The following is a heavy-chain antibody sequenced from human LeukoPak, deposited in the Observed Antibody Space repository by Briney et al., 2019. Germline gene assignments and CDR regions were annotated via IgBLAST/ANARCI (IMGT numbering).Heavy chain of an antibody. CDR3: AKDGGGYDTSGYYYGDY. V-gene: IGHV3-30*02. J-gene: IGHJ4*02. CDR1: GFTFSSYG. D-gene: IGHD3-22*01. Sequence: GGSLRLSCAASGFTFSSYGMHWVRQAPGKGLERVAFIRYDGSNKYYADSVKGRFTISGDNSKNTLYLQMNSLRAEDTAVYYCAKDGGGYDTSGYYYGDYWGQGTLVTVSS. CDR2: IRYDGSNK.